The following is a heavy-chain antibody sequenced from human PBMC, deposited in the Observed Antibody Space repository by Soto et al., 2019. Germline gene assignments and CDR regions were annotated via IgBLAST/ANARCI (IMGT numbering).Heavy chain of an antibody. J-gene: IGHJ5*02. CDR3: ARGHRFSDSLDP. Sequence: KASETLSLTCTLSGGAISGYYWTWIRQSAGKGLEWIGRIYSSGGTKYNPSLKSRVTMSLDTSKNQFSLRLSSVTAADTAVYYCARGHRFSDSLDPWGQGTLVTVSS. CDR2: IYSSGGT. CDR1: GGAISGYY. V-gene: IGHV4-4*07. D-gene: IGHD3-3*01.